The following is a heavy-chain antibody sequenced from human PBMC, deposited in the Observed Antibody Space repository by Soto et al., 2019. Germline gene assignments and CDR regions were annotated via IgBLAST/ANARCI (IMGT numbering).Heavy chain of an antibody. CDR1: GGTFSSYA. D-gene: IGHD6-19*01. CDR2: IIPIFGTA. Sequence: QVQLVQSGAEVKKPGSSGKVSCKASGGTFSSYAISWVRQAPGQGLEWMGGIIPIFGTANYAQKFQGRVTITADESTSTAYMELSSLRSEDTAVYYCARDTGAVAGNYYYGMDVWGQGTTVTVSS. CDR3: ARDTGAVAGNYYYGMDV. J-gene: IGHJ6*02. V-gene: IGHV1-69*01.